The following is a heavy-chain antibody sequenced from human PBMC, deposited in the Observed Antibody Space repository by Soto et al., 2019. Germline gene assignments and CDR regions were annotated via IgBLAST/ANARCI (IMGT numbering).Heavy chain of an antibody. CDR2: MYYSGDT. J-gene: IGHJ4*02. V-gene: IGHV4-30-4*01. Sequence: PSETLSLTCTVSGGSVNSYGYYWTLIRQSPGKGLEWIGSMYYSGDTYHNPSLKSRVSVSVDTSNDQLALNLTSVTAGDAAVYFCVGNYDSSFDYWGRGTLVTVPQ. CDR1: GGSVNSYGYY. CDR3: VGNYDSSFDY. D-gene: IGHD3-22*01.